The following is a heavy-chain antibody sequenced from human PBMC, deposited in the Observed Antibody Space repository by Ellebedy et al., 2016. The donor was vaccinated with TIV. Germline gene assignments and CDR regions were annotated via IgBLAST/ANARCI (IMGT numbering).Heavy chain of an antibody. CDR2: IYPGDSDT. V-gene: IGHV5-51*01. CDR1: GYSFTSYW. J-gene: IGHJ6*02. Sequence: GGSLRLXXKGSGYSFTSYWIGWVRQMPGKGLEWMGIIYPGDSDTRYSPSFQGQVTISADKSISTAYLQWSSLKASDTAMYYCARHYYGDYYYGMDVWGQGTTVTVSS. D-gene: IGHD4-17*01. CDR3: ARHYYGDYYYGMDV.